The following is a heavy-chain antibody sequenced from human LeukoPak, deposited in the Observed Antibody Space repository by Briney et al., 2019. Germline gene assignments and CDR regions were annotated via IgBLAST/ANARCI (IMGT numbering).Heavy chain of an antibody. Sequence: PSETLSPTCTVSGGSISSYYWSWIRQPAGKGLEWIGRIYTSGSTNYNPSLKSRVTMSVDTSKNQFSLKLSSVTAADTAVYYCAREPLRYFDWSDAFDIWGQGTMVTVSS. CDR2: IYTSGST. CDR3: AREPLRYFDWSDAFDI. CDR1: GGSISSYY. J-gene: IGHJ3*02. V-gene: IGHV4-4*07. D-gene: IGHD3-9*01.